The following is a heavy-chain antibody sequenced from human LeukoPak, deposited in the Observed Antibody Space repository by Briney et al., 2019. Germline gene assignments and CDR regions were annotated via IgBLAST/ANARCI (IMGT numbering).Heavy chain of an antibody. J-gene: IGHJ4*02. Sequence: PGRSLRLSCPASGFTFTSYSMRWFRQDPANGLGWVSSISASGAGTYYADSVKGRFTISRDNSKNTVYLEKNSLRYVDTAFYYCARGSGNSGWYVDNWGEGALVT. CDR2: ISASGAGT. D-gene: IGHD6-19*01. CDR3: ARGSGNSGWYVDN. V-gene: IGHV3-23*01. CDR1: GFTFTSYS.